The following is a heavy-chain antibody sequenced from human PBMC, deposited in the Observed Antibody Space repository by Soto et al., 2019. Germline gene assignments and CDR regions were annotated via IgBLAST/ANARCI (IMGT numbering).Heavy chain of an antibody. CDR3: TRAGSPNIAYFFDY. CDR1: GFTFSNAW. V-gene: IGHV3-15*01. CDR2: IKSKTDGGTT. D-gene: IGHD3-10*01. Sequence: PGGSLRPSCAASGFTFSNAWTSWVRPAPGKGLEWVGRIKSKTDGGTTDYAAPVKGRFTISRDDSKNIAYLQMNSLKTEDSAVYYCTRAGSPNIAYFFDYWGQGTLVTVSS. J-gene: IGHJ4*02.